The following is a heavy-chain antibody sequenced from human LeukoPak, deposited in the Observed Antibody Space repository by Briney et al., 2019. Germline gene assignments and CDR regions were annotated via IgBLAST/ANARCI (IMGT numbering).Heavy chain of an antibody. CDR2: IKQDGSEK. Sequence: GGSLRLPCAASGFTFSRYWMSWVRQAPGKGREWVANIKQDGSEKYYVDSVKGRFTISRDNAKNSLYLQMNSMRAEDTAVYYCAREARWLLYWGQGTLVTVSS. J-gene: IGHJ4*02. V-gene: IGHV3-7*01. CDR1: GFTFSRYW. D-gene: IGHD2-15*01. CDR3: AREARWLLY.